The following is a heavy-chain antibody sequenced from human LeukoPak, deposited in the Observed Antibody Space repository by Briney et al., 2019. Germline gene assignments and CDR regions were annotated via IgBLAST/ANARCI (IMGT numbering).Heavy chain of an antibody. CDR1: GFTFDDYA. CDR3: ARGGTYRN. CDR2: ISWNSGSI. Sequence: GGSLRLSCAASGFTFDDYAMHWVRQAPGKGLEWVSGISWNSGSIGYADSVKGRFTISRDNAKNTLYLQMNSLRAEDTAVYYCARGGTYRNWGQGTLVTVSS. J-gene: IGHJ4*02. D-gene: IGHD1-26*01. V-gene: IGHV3-9*01.